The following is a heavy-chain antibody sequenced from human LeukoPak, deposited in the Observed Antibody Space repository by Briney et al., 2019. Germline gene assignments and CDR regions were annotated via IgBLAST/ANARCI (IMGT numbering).Heavy chain of an antibody. D-gene: IGHD1-26*01. V-gene: IGHV1-2*02. CDR2: INPNSGGT. CDR1: GYTFTDYY. Sequence: ASVKVSRKASGYTFTDYYLHWVRQAPGQGLEWMGWINPNSGGTNFAQKFQGRVTMTRDTSISTAYMELSRLRSDDTAVYYCARGSLVGTSFDYFDYWGQGTLVTVSS. CDR3: ARGSLVGTSFDYFDY. J-gene: IGHJ4*02.